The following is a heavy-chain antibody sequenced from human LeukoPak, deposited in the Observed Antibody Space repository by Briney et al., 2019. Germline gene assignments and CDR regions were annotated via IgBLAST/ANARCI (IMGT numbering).Heavy chain of an antibody. J-gene: IGHJ4*02. D-gene: IGHD3-9*01. CDR2: ISGTGNTI. CDR3: ARDSYYDILTGYLRYFDY. V-gene: IGHV3-48*04. Sequence: PGGSLRLSCAASGFTFTTYSMNWVRQAPGKGLEWVSYISGTGNTIYYADSVKGGFTISRDNAKNSLYLQMNSLRAEDTAVYYCARDSYYDILTGYLRYFDYWGQGTLVTVSS. CDR1: GFTFTTYS.